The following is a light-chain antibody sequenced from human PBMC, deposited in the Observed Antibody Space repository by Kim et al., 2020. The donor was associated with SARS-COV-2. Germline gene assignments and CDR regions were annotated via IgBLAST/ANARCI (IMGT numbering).Light chain of an antibody. CDR3: SSYGTTSIWV. J-gene: IGLJ3*02. CDR2: DVT. Sequence: QSALTQPASVSGSPGQSITISCTGTSSDYVSWYQQHPGKAPKFILYDVTNRPAGVSNRFSGSKSGNTASLTISGLQAEDEADYYCSSYGTTSIWVFGGGTQLTV. V-gene: IGLV2-14*03. CDR1: SSDY.